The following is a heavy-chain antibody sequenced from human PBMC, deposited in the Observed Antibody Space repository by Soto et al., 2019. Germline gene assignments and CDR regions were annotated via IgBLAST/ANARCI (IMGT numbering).Heavy chain of an antibody. CDR2: IITLFGTA. CDR3: AREVGYGDFSVALLD. CDR1: GGTFSSHS. Sequence: VQLMQSGAEVKQPGSSVKVSCKASGGTFSSHSINWVRQAPGQGLEWMGGIITLFGTANYAQNFQGRVTITADQSTSTAYMELNSLRSDDTDVYYCAREVGYGDFSVALLDWCQGTLVTVSS. D-gene: IGHD4-17*01. V-gene: IGHV1-69*01. J-gene: IGHJ4*02.